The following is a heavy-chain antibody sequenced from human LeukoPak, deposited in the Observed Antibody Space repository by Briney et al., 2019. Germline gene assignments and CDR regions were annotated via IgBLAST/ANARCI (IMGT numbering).Heavy chain of an antibody. Sequence: SETLSLTCTVSGGSISSYYWSWIRQPAGKGLEWIGRIYTSGSTNYNPSPKSRVTMSVDTSKNQFSLKLSSVTAADTAVYYCARVESGYSFRHYYYYMDVWGKGTTVTVSS. V-gene: IGHV4-4*07. CDR1: GGSISSYY. CDR2: IYTSGST. J-gene: IGHJ6*03. D-gene: IGHD3-3*01. CDR3: ARVESGYSFRHYYYYMDV.